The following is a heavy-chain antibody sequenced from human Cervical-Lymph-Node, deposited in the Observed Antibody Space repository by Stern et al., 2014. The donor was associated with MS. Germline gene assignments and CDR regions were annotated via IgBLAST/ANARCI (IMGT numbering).Heavy chain of an antibody. J-gene: IGHJ6*02. V-gene: IGHV3-23*04. CDR3: AKQETTMVQTYGMDV. Sequence: EVQLVESGGGLVQPGGSLRLSCAASGFTFSGYAMNWVRQAPGKGLEWVSAIRGSGGSTYDADSVKGRFTISRDNSKNTLYLQMNSLRAEDTAVYYCAKQETTMVQTYGMDVWGQGTTVTVSS. CDR1: GFTFSGYA. CDR2: IRGSGGST. D-gene: IGHD3-10*01.